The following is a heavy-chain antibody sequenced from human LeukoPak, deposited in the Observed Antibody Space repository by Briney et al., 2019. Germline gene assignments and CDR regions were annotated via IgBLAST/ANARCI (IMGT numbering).Heavy chain of an antibody. V-gene: IGHV4-59*01. Sequence: KASETLSLTCAASGGSISSYYWSWVRQPPGKGLEWVGYIYYSGSTNYNPSLKSRVTISVDTSKNQLSLKLSSVTAADTAVYYCARARNSSSPPGVNWFDPWGQGTLVTVSS. J-gene: IGHJ5*02. CDR3: ARARNSSSPPGVNWFDP. D-gene: IGHD6-6*01. CDR1: GGSISSYY. CDR2: IYYSGST.